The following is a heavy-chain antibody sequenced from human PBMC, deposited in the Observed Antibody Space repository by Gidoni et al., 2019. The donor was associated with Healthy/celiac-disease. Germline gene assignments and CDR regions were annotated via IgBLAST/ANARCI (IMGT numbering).Heavy chain of an antibody. CDR2: ISGSGGST. CDR3: AKDAWCSGGSCYSALDYYYYGMDV. V-gene: IGHV3-23*01. CDR1: GFTFSIYA. J-gene: IGHJ6*02. Sequence: EVQLLESGGGLVQPGGSLRLSCAASGFTFSIYALSWVRRAPGKGLEWVSAISGSGGSTYYADSVKGRFTISRDNSKNTLYLQMNSLRAEDTAVYYCAKDAWCSGGSCYSALDYYYYGMDVWGQGTTVTVSS. D-gene: IGHD2-15*01.